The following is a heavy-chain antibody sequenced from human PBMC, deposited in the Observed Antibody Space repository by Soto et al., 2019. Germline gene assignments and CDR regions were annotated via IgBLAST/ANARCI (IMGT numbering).Heavy chain of an antibody. CDR1: GFAFRSYN. V-gene: IGHV3-21*01. D-gene: IGHD2-15*01. CDR3: ASATVVAATSDF. Sequence: EVQLVESGGGLVKPGGSLTLSCAASGFAFRSYNMNWVRQAPGKGLEWVASISSGSSNIYYADSVKGRFTISRDNAKNSLFLQMDSLRAEDSAVYYCASATVVAATSDFWGQGTLVTVSS. CDR2: ISSGSSNI. J-gene: IGHJ4*02.